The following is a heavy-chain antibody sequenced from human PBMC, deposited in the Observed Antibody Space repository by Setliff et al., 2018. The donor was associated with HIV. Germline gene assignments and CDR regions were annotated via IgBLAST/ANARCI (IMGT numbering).Heavy chain of an antibody. J-gene: IGHJ4*02. Sequence: GGSLRLSCVASGFTYDDYAMHWVRQVPGKGLEWVSGISWNSVGIGYADSVRGRFTISRDNAKNSLYLQMNNLGREDTALYYCATAALYDTSGFYAQWGRGTLVTVSS. CDR1: GFTYDDYA. D-gene: IGHD3-22*01. CDR3: ATAALYDTSGFYAQ. CDR2: ISWNSVGI. V-gene: IGHV3-9*01.